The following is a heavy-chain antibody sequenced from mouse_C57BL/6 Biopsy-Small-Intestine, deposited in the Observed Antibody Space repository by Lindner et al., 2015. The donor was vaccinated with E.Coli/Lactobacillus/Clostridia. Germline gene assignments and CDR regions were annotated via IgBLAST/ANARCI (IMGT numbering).Heavy chain of an antibody. CDR1: GFTFSDYG. J-gene: IGHJ1*03. CDR2: ISSASII. D-gene: IGHD1-1*01. CDR3: AREDYGSTHGWYFDV. V-gene: IGHV5-17*01. Sequence: VQLQESGGGLVKPGGSLKLSCAASGFTFSDYGMHWVRQAPEKGLEWLAYISSASIIYYADTVKGRFTISRDNAKNTLFLQMTSLRSEDTAMYYCAREDYGSTHGWYFDVWGTGTTVTVSS.